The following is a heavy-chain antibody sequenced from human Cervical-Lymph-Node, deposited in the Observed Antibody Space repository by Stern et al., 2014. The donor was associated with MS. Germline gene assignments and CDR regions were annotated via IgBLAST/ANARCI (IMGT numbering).Heavy chain of an antibody. D-gene: IGHD1-1*01. J-gene: IGHJ6*02. CDR2: IVPSFGTP. Sequence: QVQLVASGAEVKKPGSSVKVSCKASGGTFSSYGISWVRQAPGQGLEWMGGIVPSFGTPNYAQKFQGRVTITADESTSTAYMELSSLRSEDTAVYSCAGLNSAYYYGMDVWGQGTTVTVSS. V-gene: IGHV1-69*01. CDR3: AGLNSAYYYGMDV. CDR1: GGTFSSYG.